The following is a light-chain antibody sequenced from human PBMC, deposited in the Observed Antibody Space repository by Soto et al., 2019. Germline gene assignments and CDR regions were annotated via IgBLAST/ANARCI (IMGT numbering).Light chain of an antibody. J-gene: IGKJ3*01. CDR3: HAYCDSFLFS. V-gene: IGKV3-20*01. CDR2: GAS. Sequence: EIVLTQSPGTLSLSPGERATLSCRASQSVSSRYLGWYQQTPGQAPRLLISGASSRATGIPDRFSGSGSGTEFTLNINRLEPEDFAVYYCHAYCDSFLFSFGQGTKVEMK. CDR1: QSVSSRY.